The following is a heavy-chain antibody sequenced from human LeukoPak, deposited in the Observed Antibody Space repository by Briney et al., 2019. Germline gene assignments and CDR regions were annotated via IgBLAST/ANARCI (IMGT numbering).Heavy chain of an antibody. CDR3: ARGYCSGGSCYSEAFDI. CDR1: GGSISSSSYY. D-gene: IGHD2-15*01. J-gene: IGHJ3*02. CDR2: IYYSGST. V-gene: IGHV4-39*01. Sequence: SETLSLTCTVSGGSISSSSYYWGWIRQPPGKGLEWIGSIYYSGSTYYNPSLKSRVTISVDTSKNQFSLKLSSVTAADTAVYYCARGYCSGGSCYSEAFDIWGQGTMVTVSS.